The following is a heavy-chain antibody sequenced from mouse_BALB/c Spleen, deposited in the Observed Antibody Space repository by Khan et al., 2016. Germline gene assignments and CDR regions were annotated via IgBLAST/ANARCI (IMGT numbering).Heavy chain of an antibody. CDR3: AREGLRRGFAY. V-gene: IGHV5-4*02. CDR1: GFTFSDYY. Sequence: EVALVESGGGLVKPGGSLKLSCAASGFTFSDYYMYWVRQTPEKRLEWVATISDGGSYTYYPDSVKGRFTISRDNAKNNLYLQMSSLKSEDTAMSYCAREGLRRGFAYWGQGTLVTVSA. CDR2: ISDGGSYT. D-gene: IGHD2-4*01. J-gene: IGHJ3*01.